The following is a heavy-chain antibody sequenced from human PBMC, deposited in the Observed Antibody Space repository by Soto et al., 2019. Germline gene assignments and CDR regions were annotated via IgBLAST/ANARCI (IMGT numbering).Heavy chain of an antibody. J-gene: IGHJ4*02. CDR1: GASISSGYYY. D-gene: IGHD6-13*01. Sequence: SETLSLTCSVSGASISSGYYYWGWIRQSPGKGLEWLGSVYYNGGTYDNPSLKSRVTMSVDTSKNQFSLKLSSVTAADTAIYFCARHMRLQLDDFSYGGKGILVTVS. V-gene: IGHV4-39*01. CDR3: ARHMRLQLDDFSY. CDR2: VYYNGGT.